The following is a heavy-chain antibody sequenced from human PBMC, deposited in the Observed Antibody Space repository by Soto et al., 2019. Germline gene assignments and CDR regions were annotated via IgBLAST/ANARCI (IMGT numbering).Heavy chain of an antibody. CDR2: IYGSGRGI. CDR1: GLPHSSLA. Sequence: WGSLSPSCPASGLPHSSLAMMWVRQAPGKGLECVSGIYGSGRGIEYADSVKGRFTISRDNSRNTVYLQMTDLRADDTAVYYCAKDAVYNDGLWLMDHWGQGTQVTVSS. CDR3: AKDAVYNDGLWLMDH. J-gene: IGHJ4*02. V-gene: IGHV3-23*05. D-gene: IGHD2-21*01.